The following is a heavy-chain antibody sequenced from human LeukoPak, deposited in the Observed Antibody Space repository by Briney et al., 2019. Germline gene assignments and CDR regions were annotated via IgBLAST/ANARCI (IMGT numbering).Heavy chain of an antibody. V-gene: IGHV3-20*04. J-gene: IGHJ5*02. CDR3: ARDPFYTDYGDSDWFDP. D-gene: IGHD4-17*01. CDR1: GFTFDDYG. Sequence: GGSLRLSCAASGFTFDDYGMSWVRQAPGKGLEWVSGINWNGGSTGYADSVKGRFTISRDNAKNSLYLQMNSLRAEDTALYYCARDPFYTDYGDSDWFDPWGQGTLVTVSS. CDR2: INWNGGST.